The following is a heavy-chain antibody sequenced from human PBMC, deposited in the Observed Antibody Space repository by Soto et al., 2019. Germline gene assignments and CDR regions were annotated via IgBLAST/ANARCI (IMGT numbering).Heavy chain of an antibody. V-gene: IGHV4-59*08. CDR1: GGSISGYY. Sequence: SETLSLTCTISGGSISGYYWTWIRQPPGKGLEWIGYIYYSGSTNYNPSLKSRVTISVDTSKNQFSLKLSSVTAADTAVYYCARHRTRILYTEGWFDPWGQGTLVTVSS. CDR2: IYYSGST. J-gene: IGHJ5*02. D-gene: IGHD3-3*01. CDR3: ARHRTRILYTEGWFDP.